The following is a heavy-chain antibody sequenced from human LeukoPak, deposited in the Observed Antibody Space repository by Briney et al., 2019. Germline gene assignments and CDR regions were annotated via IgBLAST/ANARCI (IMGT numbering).Heavy chain of an antibody. CDR2: IYETGTT. D-gene: IGHD2-8*02. Sequence: SETLSLTCAVTGGSISSGGYSWSWVRQPPGKGLEWIGYIYETGTTYYNPSHKSRVTISVDRSKNQFSLKLDSVTAADTAVYYCARYWFYFDYWGQGILVTVPS. CDR3: ARYWFYFDY. V-gene: IGHV4-30-2*01. J-gene: IGHJ4*02. CDR1: GGSISSGGYS.